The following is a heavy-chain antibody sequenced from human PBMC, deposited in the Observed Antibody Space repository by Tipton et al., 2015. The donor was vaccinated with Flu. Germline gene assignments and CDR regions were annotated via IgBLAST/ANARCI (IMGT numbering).Heavy chain of an antibody. Sequence: TLSLTCTVSGASINSNFWSWIRQSPGKGLEWIGEINHSGSTYYSPSLKSRVTISADTSNNQFSLRLSSVTAADTAMYYCTRSLRNSSGSPGYWGQGTLVTVSS. D-gene: IGHD3-22*01. CDR1: GASINSNF. V-gene: IGHV4-59*12. CDR3: TRSLRNSSGSPGY. CDR2: INHSGST. J-gene: IGHJ4*02.